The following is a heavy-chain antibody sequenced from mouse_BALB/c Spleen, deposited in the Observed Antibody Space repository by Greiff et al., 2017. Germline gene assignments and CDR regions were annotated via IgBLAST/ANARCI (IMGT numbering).Heavy chain of an antibody. CDR3: ARDYGAWFAY. J-gene: IGHJ3*01. V-gene: IGHV1S135*01. CDR2: IDPFNGGT. CDR1: GYSFTSYY. D-gene: IGHD1-1*02. Sequence: VQLQQSGPELMKPGASVKISCKASGYSFTSYYMHWVKQSHGKSLEWIGYIDPFNGGTSYNQKFKGKATLTVDKSSSTAYMHLSSLTSEDSAVYYCARDYGAWFAYWGQGTLVTVSA.